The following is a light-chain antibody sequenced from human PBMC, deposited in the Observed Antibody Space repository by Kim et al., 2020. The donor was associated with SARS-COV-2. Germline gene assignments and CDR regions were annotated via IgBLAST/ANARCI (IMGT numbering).Light chain of an antibody. J-gene: IGKJ5*01. V-gene: IGKV1-17*01. CDR3: LQHNTYPIT. CDR2: GAS. CDR1: QDIRND. Sequence: ASVGHRVTITCRASQDIRNDLGWYQQNPGRAPKRLLYGASSLQSGVPSRFSGSGSGTEFTLTISSLQPGDFATYFCLQHNTYPITFGQGTRLEIK.